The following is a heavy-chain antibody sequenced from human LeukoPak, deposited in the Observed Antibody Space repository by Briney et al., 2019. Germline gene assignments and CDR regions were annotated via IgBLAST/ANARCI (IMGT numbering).Heavy chain of an antibody. CDR2: INGAGDNT. V-gene: IGHV3-23*01. CDR1: GYTFTSNG. J-gene: IGHJ4*02. Sequence: GGSLRLSCAASGYTFTSNGLSWVGEAPGKGREWGSTINGAGDNTYYAETVKGRFTISRDNSKNTLYLQMHSLRAEDTAIYYCAKVSVCYGCYLDYWGQGTLVTVS. D-gene: IGHD3-16*01. CDR3: AKVSVCYGCYLDY.